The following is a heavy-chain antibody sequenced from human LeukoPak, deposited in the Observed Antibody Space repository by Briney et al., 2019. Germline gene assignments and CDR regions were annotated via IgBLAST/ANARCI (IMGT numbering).Heavy chain of an antibody. CDR1: GGSISSYY. CDR3: ARRGLRYFDWPLFDP. CDR2: IYHSGST. Sequence: KPSETLSLACTVSGGSISSYYWGWIRQPPGKGLEWIGSIYHSGSTYYNPSLKSRVTISVDTSKNQFSLKLSSVTAADTAVYYCARRGLRYFDWPLFDPWGQGTLVTVSS. V-gene: IGHV4-38-2*02. J-gene: IGHJ5*02. D-gene: IGHD3-9*01.